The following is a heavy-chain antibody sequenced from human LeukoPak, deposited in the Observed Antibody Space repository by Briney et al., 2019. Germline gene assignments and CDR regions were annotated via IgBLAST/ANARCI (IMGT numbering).Heavy chain of an antibody. V-gene: IGHV1-69*05. CDR3: ARADDYGGNSAYYYYYMDV. CDR1: GGTFSSYA. CDR2: IIPIFGTA. J-gene: IGHJ6*03. Sequence: SVKVSCKASGGTFSSYAISWVRQAPGQGLEWMGGIIPIFGTANYAQKFQGRVTITTDESTSTAYMELSSLRSEETAVYYCARADDYGGNSAYYYYYMDVWGKGTTVTVSS. D-gene: IGHD4-23*01.